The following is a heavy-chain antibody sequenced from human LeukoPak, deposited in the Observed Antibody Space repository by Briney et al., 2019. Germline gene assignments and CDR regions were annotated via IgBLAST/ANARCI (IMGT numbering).Heavy chain of an antibody. D-gene: IGHD3-10*01. V-gene: IGHV4-34*01. CDR2: INHSGST. Sequence: PSETLSLTCAVYGGSFSGYYWSWIRQPPGKGLEWIGEINHSGSTNYNPSLKSRVTISVDTSKNQFSLKVSSVTAADTAVYYCASLRLLSSLESGDYYYYCGMDVWGQGTTVTVSS. CDR1: GGSFSGYY. J-gene: IGHJ6*02. CDR3: ASLRLLSSLESGDYYYYCGMDV.